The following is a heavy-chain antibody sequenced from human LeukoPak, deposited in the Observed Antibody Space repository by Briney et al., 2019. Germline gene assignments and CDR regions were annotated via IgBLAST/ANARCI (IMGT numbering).Heavy chain of an antibody. V-gene: IGHV3-23*01. CDR2: ISVRGDNT. J-gene: IGHJ4*02. CDR1: GFSFSSHA. Sequence: QAGGSLRLSCAASGFSFSSHAMSWVRQAPGMGLEWVSGISVRGDNTYFADSVKGRFTISRDNSKSTLYLQINSLRADDTAVYYCTSAGNWGQGTLVTVSS. CDR3: TSAGN.